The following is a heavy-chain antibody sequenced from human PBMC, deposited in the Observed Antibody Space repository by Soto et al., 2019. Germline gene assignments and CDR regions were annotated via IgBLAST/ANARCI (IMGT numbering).Heavy chain of an antibody. D-gene: IGHD3-22*01. CDR3: ARDPPDDSSGYFSLDY. CDR2: MWSEGGNK. V-gene: IGHV3-33*01. CDR1: GFTFSSYG. Sequence: QVQLVESGGVVVQPGRSLRLSCAASGFTFSSYGMHWVRQAPGKGLEWVAVMWSEGGNKHYVDSVKGRFTISRDNSKNTLYLQMNSLRAEDTAVYYCARDPPDDSSGYFSLDYWGQGNLVTVSS. J-gene: IGHJ4*02.